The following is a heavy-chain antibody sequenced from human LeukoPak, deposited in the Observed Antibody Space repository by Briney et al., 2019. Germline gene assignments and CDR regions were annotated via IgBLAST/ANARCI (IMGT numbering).Heavy chain of an antibody. CDR1: GYTFTGYY. V-gene: IGHV1-2*02. J-gene: IGHJ5*02. CDR2: INPNSGGT. D-gene: IGHD1-26*01. CDR3: AWSGSYYENWFDP. Sequence: ASVKVSCKASGYTFTGYYMHWVRQAPGQGLEWMGWINPNSGGTNYAQKFQGRVTMTRDTSISTAYMELSRLRSDDTAVYYCAWSGSYYENWFDPWGQGTLVTASS.